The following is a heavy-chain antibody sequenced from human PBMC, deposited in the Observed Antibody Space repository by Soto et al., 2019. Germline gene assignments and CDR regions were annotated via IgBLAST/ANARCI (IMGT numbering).Heavy chain of an antibody. J-gene: IGHJ5*02. V-gene: IGHV2-5*01. CDR3: AHRRYYYDSSGYYWFDP. D-gene: IGHD3-22*01. CDR2: IYWNDDK. CDR1: GFSLSTSGVG. Sequence: SGPTLVNPTQPLTLTCTFSGFSLSTSGVGVGWIRQPPGKALEWLALIYWNDDKRYSPSLKSRLTITKDTSKNQVVLTKTNKNTFDTATFFFAHRRYYYDSSGYYWFDPWGQGTQVTVSS.